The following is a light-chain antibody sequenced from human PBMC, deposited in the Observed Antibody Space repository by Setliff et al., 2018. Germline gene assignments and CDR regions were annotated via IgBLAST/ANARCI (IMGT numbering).Light chain of an antibody. CDR3: SSYARSRNYVYVL. V-gene: IGLV2-23*02. CDR2: EVT. Sequence: QSALTQPASVSGSPGQSITISCTGTSSDVGTYNLVSWYQQHPGKAPKLVIYEVTRRPSGVSNRFSGSKSGNTASLTISGLRAEDEADYYCSSYARSRNYVYVLFGEGTKVTVL. J-gene: IGLJ2*01. CDR1: SSDVGTYNL.